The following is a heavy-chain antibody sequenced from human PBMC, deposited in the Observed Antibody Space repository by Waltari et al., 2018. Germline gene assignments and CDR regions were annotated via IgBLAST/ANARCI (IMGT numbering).Heavy chain of an antibody. CDR2: INPDRGGT. D-gene: IGHD2-15*01. Sequence: QVQLVQSGAEVKKPGASVKVSCKASGYTFTGYYMHWVRQAPGQGLEWMGVINPDRGGTNYAQKLQGRVTMTREPAISTAYMELSRLRSDDTAVYYCARVVFRRGDAFDIWGQGTMVTVSS. V-gene: IGHV1-2*02. CDR1: GYTFTGYY. CDR3: ARVVFRRGDAFDI. J-gene: IGHJ3*02.